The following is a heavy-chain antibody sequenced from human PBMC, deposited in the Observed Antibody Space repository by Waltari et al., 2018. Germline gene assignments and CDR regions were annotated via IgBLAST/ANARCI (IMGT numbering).Heavy chain of an antibody. CDR1: GFTFSSYA. J-gene: IGHJ5*02. CDR2: ISGSGGST. V-gene: IGHV3-23*01. Sequence: EVQLLESGGGLVQPGGSLRLSCAASGFTFSSYAMSWVSQAPGKGLEWVSAISGSGGSTYDADSVKGRVTISRDNSKNTLYLQMNSLRAEDTAVYYCAVIAVAGTGWFDPWGQGTLVTVSS. CDR3: AVIAVAGTGWFDP. D-gene: IGHD6-19*01.